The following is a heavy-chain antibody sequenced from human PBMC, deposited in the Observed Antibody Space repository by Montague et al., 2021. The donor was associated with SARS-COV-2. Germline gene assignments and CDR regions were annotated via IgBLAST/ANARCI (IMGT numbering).Heavy chain of an antibody. CDR2: NSISITNYI. CDR1: GFTFSIYT. Sequence: SLRLSCAASGFTFSIYTMTWVRQAPGKGLEWVSSNSISITNYIXXXEXXXGRFAISRDNAKNSLFLQMNSMRTDDTAVYYCARDMQQWLEGPFDSWGQGTLVTVSS. CDR3: ARDMQQWLEGPFDS. D-gene: IGHD6-19*01. V-gene: IGHV3-21*01. J-gene: IGHJ4*02.